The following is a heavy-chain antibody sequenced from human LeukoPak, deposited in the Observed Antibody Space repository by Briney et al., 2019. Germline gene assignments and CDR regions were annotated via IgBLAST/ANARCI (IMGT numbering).Heavy chain of an antibody. CDR3: ARVKGGPGTRLVQRIMITFGGVIVHDAFDI. V-gene: IGHV3-21*01. J-gene: IGHJ3*02. CDR1: GFSFISYS. CDR2: ISTSGTYI. D-gene: IGHD3-16*02. Sequence: GGSLRLSCAASGFSFISYSMNWVRQAPGKGLEWVSSISTSGTYIYYADSVKGRFTISRDNAKNSLYLQMNSLRAEDTAVYYCARVKGGPGTRLVQRIMITFGGVIVHDAFDIWGQGTMVTVSS.